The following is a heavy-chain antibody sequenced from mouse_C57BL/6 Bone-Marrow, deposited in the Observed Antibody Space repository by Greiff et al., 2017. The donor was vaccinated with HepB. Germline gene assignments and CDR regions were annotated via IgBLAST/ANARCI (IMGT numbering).Heavy chain of an antibody. J-gene: IGHJ2*01. V-gene: IGHV1-26*01. CDR1: GYTFTDYY. CDR2: INPNNGGT. CDR3: ARDGDDYYGSRD. Sequence: EVRLQQSGPELVKPGASVKISCKASGYTFTDYYMNWVKQSHGKSLEWIGDINPNNGGTSYNQKFKGKATLTVDKSSSTAYMELRSLTSEDSAVYYCARDGDDYYGSRDWGQGTTLTVSS. D-gene: IGHD1-1*01.